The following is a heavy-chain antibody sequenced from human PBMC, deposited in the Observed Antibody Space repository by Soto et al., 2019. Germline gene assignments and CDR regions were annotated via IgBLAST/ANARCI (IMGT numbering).Heavy chain of an antibody. D-gene: IGHD3-10*01. J-gene: IGHJ4*02. CDR3: AKDRGGSGSFEF. CDR1: GFPFSTYG. CDR2: ISYDESNK. Sequence: QVQLVESGGGVVQPGRSLRLSCAASGFPFSTYGMVWVRQAPGKGLEWVAVISYDESNKYYSESVKGRFTISRDNSKNTLYLQMNSLNTEVTAIYYCAKDRGGSGSFEFWGQGTLVTVSS. V-gene: IGHV3-30*18.